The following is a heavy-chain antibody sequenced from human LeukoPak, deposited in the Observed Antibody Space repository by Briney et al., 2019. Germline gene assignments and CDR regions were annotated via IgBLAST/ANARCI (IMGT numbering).Heavy chain of an antibody. V-gene: IGHV3-21*01. J-gene: IGHJ6*02. CDR3: ARPFYYDSNGGEGMDV. CDR1: GFTFTRFN. CDR2: ISSDSTYI. Sequence: GRSLRLSCAASGFTFTRFNMNWVRQAPGKGLELVSSISSDSTYIYYADSVKGRFTISRDNAKNSLYRQMNSLRAEDTAVYYCARPFYYDSNGGEGMDVWGQGTTVTVSS. D-gene: IGHD3-22*01.